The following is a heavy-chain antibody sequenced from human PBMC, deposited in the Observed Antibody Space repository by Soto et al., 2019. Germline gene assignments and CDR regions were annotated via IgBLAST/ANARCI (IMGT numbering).Heavy chain of an antibody. J-gene: IGHJ4*02. V-gene: IGHV3-23*01. D-gene: IGHD3-3*01. Sequence: GGSLRLSCAASGFGFTFSTSAMSWVRQAPGKGLEWVSTFRESGGTTHYANSVKGRFTISRDTSKNMLYLQMNSLRAEDTAVYYCATRVTIFGVVIIDYWGQGTLVTVSS. CDR3: ATRVTIFGVVIIDY. CDR1: GFGFTFSTSA. CDR2: FRESGGTT.